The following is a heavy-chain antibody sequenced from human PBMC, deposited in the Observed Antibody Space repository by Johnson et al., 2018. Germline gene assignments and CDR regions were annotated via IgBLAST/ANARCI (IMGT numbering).Heavy chain of an antibody. V-gene: IGHV3-33*01. D-gene: IGHD1-1*01. J-gene: IGHJ6*02. Sequence: VQLVESGGGVVQPGTSLRLSCVASGLIFNNYAMHWVRQAPGKALEWVAVIWVDGRNKDYADSVKARFIVPRDTSKNPLYLQRNSLRAEDAAFFYCERGGYLGNWYGMAVWGQGTTVTVSS. CDR1: GLIFNNYA. CDR3: ERGGYLGNWYGMAV. CDR2: IWVDGRNK.